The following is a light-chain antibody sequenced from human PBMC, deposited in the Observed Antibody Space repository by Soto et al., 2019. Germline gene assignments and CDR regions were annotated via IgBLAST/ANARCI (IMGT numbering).Light chain of an antibody. Sequence: QSVLTQPASVSGSPGQSITISCTGTSSDVGAYNFVSWHQQHPGKAPKLMIYEVSYRPSGVSSRFSGSKSGNTASLTISGLQAEDEADYYCSSYTSSNTLEVFGVGTKLTVL. CDR3: SSYTSSNTLEV. J-gene: IGLJ1*01. V-gene: IGLV2-14*01. CDR1: SSDVGAYNF. CDR2: EVS.